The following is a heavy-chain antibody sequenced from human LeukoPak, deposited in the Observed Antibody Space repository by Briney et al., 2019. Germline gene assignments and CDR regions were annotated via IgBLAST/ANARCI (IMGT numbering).Heavy chain of an antibody. CDR2: INPNSGGT. D-gene: IGHD4-23*01. CDR3: AREYTYGGKGYYFDY. J-gene: IGHJ4*02. CDR1: GYTFTGYY. Sequence: GASVKVSCKASGYTFTGYYMHWVRQAPGQGLEWMGWINPNSGGTNYAQKFQGRVTMTRDTSISTAYMELSRLRSDDTAVYYCAREYTYGGKGYYFDYWGQGTLVTVSS. V-gene: IGHV1-2*02.